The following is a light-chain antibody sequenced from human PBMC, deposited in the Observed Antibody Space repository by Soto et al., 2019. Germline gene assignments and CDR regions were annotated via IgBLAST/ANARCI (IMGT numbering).Light chain of an antibody. CDR3: SSYGGVSAPVL. CDR1: SSDVGGYNY. J-gene: IGLJ3*02. CDR2: DVS. Sequence: QSALTQPASVSGSPGQSITISCTGTSSDVGGYNYVSWYQHHPGKVPKLMIYDVSHRPSGVSNRFSGSKSGNTASLTISGLQAEDEADYYCSSYGGVSAPVLFGGGTKLTDL. V-gene: IGLV2-14*03.